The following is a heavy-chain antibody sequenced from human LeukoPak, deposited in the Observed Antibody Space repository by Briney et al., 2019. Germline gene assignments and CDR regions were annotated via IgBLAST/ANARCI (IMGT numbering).Heavy chain of an antibody. Sequence: PGGSLRLSCAASGFTFSSYGMHWVRQAPGKGLEWVAFIRYDGSNKYYADSVKGRFTISRDNSKNTLYLQMNSLRAEDTAVYYCAKGDYYYYYMDVWGKGTTVTISS. CDR3: AKGDYYYYYMDV. J-gene: IGHJ6*03. CDR1: GFTFSSYG. CDR2: IRYDGSNK. V-gene: IGHV3-30*02.